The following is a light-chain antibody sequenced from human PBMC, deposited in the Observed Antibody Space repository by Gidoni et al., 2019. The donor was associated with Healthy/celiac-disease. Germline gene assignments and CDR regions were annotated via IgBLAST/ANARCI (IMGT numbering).Light chain of an antibody. Sequence: DIVMTQSPDSLAVSLGERATINCKSSQSVLYSSNNKNYLTWYQQKPGQPPKLLIYWASTRESGVPDRFSGSGSGTDFTLTISSLQAEDVAVDYCHQYYSAPFTFGPETKVDIK. CDR2: WAS. J-gene: IGKJ3*01. V-gene: IGKV4-1*01. CDR1: QSVLYSSNNKNY. CDR3: HQYYSAPFT.